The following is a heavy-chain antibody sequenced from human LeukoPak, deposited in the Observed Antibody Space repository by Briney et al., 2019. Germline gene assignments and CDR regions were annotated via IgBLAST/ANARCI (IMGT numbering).Heavy chain of an antibody. CDR2: INHSGST. V-gene: IGHV4-34*01. CDR3: ARDRGSGYDYVDY. Sequence: SETLSLTCAVYGGSFSGYYWSWIRLPPGKGLEWIGEINHSGSTNYNPSLKSRVTISVDTSKNQFSLKLSSVTAADTAVYYCARDRGSGYDYVDYWGQGTLVTVSS. D-gene: IGHD5-12*01. J-gene: IGHJ4*02. CDR1: GGSFSGYY.